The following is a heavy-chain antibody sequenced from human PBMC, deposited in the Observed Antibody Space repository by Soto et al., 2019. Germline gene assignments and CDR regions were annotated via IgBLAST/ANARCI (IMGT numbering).Heavy chain of an antibody. V-gene: IGHV3-7*03. CDR2: IKQDGSEK. Sequence: HPGGSLRLSCAASGFTFSSYWMSWVRQAPGKGLEWVANIKQDGSEKYYVDSVKGRFTISRDNAKNSLYLQMNSLRAEDTAVYYCAKCGYYYDSSGYYKLSAFDIWGQGTMVTVSS. CDR3: AKCGYYYDSSGYYKLSAFDI. CDR1: GFTFSSYW. J-gene: IGHJ3*02. D-gene: IGHD3-22*01.